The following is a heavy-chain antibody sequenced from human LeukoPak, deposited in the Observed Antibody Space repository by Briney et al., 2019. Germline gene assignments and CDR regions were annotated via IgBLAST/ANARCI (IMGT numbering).Heavy chain of an antibody. D-gene: IGHD5-18*01. Sequence: QSGGSLRLSCAASGFTLSSYAMHWVSQAPGKGLEWVAVISHDGSNKYYADFVKGRFTISRDNSKNTLDLQMNSLRAEDTAVYYCARDLGYSYGTPYFYYGMDVWGKGTTVTVSS. J-gene: IGHJ6*04. CDR2: ISHDGSNK. CDR3: ARDLGYSYGTPYFYYGMDV. V-gene: IGHV3-30*04. CDR1: GFTLSSYA.